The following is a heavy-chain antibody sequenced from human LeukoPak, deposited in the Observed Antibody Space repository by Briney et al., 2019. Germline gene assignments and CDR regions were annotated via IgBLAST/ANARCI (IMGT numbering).Heavy chain of an antibody. CDR2: FDPEDGET. D-gene: IGHD5-24*01. Sequence: GASVKVSCKVSGYTLTELTMHWVRQAPGKGLEWMGGFDPEDGETIYAQKFQGRVTMTEDTSTDTAYMELSSLRSEDTAVYYCATSWEMATITVGFDYWGQGTLVTVSS. CDR3: ATSWEMATITVGFDY. CDR1: GYTLTELT. J-gene: IGHJ4*02. V-gene: IGHV1-24*01.